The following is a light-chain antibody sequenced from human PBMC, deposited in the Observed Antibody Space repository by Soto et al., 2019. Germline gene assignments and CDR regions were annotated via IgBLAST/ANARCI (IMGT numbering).Light chain of an antibody. J-gene: IGKJ5*01. CDR1: QRIXSY. CDR3: QQYESLTRT. CDR2: SAS. V-gene: IGKV1-9*01. Sequence: IQLTQSPSSLSASVGDRVTITCRASQRIXSYFAWYQQKPGKAPKVLXDSASTLQRGGPSRFSGSGSGTDFTLTISSLQPEDFATYYWQQYESLTRTFGQGTRLEIK.